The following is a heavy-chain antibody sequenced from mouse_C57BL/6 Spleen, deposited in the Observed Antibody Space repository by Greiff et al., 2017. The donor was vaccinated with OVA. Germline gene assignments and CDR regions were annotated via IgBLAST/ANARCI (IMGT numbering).Heavy chain of an antibody. D-gene: IGHD2-3*01. V-gene: IGHV1-66*01. CDR2: IYPGSGNT. Sequence: QVQLQQSGPELVKPGASVKISCKASGYSFTSYYIHWVKQRPGQGLEWIGWIYPGSGNTKYNEKFKGKATLTADTSSSTAYMQLSSLTSEDSAVYYCARYSYDGYYESFAYWGQGTLVTVSA. CDR1: GYSFTSYY. CDR3: ARYSYDGYYESFAY. J-gene: IGHJ3*01.